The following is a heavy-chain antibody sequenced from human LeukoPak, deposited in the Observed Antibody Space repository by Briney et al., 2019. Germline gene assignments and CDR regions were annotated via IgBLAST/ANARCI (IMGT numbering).Heavy chain of an antibody. CDR1: GGSINSHY. J-gene: IGHJ3*01. D-gene: IGHD3-22*01. CDR3: AREDSSAFDAFDV. CDR2: IYTSGNT. V-gene: IGHV4-4*07. Sequence: SETLSLTCTVSGGSINSHYWSWIRQPAGKGLEWIGRIYTSGNTNYNPSLKSRVTMSVDTSKNQFSLRLSSVTAADTAVYYCAREDSSAFDAFDVWGQGTMVTVSS.